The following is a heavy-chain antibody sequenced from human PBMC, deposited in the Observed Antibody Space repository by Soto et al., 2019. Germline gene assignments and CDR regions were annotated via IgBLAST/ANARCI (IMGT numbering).Heavy chain of an antibody. V-gene: IGHV4-34*01. D-gene: IGHD6-13*01. J-gene: IGHJ4*02. CDR2: INHSGST. Sequence: QVQLQQWGAGLLKPSETLSLTCAVYGGSFSGYYWSWIRQPPGKGLEWIGEINHSGSTNYNPSLKSRVTISVDTSKNQFSLKLSSVTAADTAVYYCARGRAEVGSWYHFDYWGQGTLVTVSS. CDR1: GGSFSGYY. CDR3: ARGRAEVGSWYHFDY.